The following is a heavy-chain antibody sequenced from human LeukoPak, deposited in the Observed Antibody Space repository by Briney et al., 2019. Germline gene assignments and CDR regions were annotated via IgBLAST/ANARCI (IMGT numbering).Heavy chain of an antibody. D-gene: IGHD3-16*01. CDR1: GFTVSTNS. Sequence: GGSLRLSCAASGFTVSTNSMTWVRQPPGKGLEWVSVIYSDGSTFYAASVKGRFIISRDNSKNTLYLQMNSLRVDDTAAYFCARDHRIGGSWGQGTLVTVSS. J-gene: IGHJ4*02. V-gene: IGHV3-53*01. CDR2: IYSDGST. CDR3: ARDHRIGGS.